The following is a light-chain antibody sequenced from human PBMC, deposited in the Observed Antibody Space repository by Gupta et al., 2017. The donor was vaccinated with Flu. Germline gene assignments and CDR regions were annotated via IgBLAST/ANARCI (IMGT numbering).Light chain of an antibody. CDR3: QQEDNSPYT. V-gene: IGKV1-5*03. J-gene: IGKJ2*01. CDR2: KAS. CDR1: QSISNW. Sequence: PSTLSASVGDRVTITCRASQSISNWLAWYQQKPGKAPKFLIYKASRVESGVPSRFSGSGSGTEFTLTISSLQPDDFAAYYCQQEDNSPYTFGQGTKLDI.